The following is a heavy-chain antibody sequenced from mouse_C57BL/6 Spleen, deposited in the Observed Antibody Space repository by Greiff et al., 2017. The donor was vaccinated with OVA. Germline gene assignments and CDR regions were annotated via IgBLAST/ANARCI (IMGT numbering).Heavy chain of an antibody. J-gene: IGHJ2*01. D-gene: IGHD3-2*02. CDR3: ARDSSGYLYDFDY. CDR1: GYTFTSYW. Sequence: VQLQQSGAELVKPGASVKMSCKASGYTFTSYWITWVKQRPGQGLEWIGDIYPGSGSTNYNEKFKSKATLTVDTSSSTAYMQLSSLTSKDSAVYYCARDSSGYLYDFDYWGQGTTPTV. V-gene: IGHV1-55*01. CDR2: IYPGSGST.